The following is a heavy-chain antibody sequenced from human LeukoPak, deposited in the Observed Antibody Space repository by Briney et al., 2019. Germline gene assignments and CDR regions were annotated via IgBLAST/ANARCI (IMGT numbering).Heavy chain of an antibody. D-gene: IGHD6-19*01. Sequence: GGSLRLSCAASGFTFSSYAMSWVRQAPGKGLEWVSAISGSGGSTYYADSVKGRFTISRDNSKNTLYLQMNSLRAEDTAVYYCAKDLQQWLVLGWFDPWGQGTLVTVSS. J-gene: IGHJ5*02. CDR3: AKDLQQWLVLGWFDP. CDR2: ISGSGGST. CDR1: GFTFSSYA. V-gene: IGHV3-23*01.